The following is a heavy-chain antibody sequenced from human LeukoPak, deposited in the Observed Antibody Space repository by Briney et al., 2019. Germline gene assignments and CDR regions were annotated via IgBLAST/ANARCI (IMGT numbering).Heavy chain of an antibody. Sequence: SETLSLTCTVSGGSISSSGYYWGWIRQPPGKGLEWIGSGHYSGSTYYNPSLKSRVTISVDTSKNQFSLKLSSVTAADTAVYYCASLLYYDILTGYIAPGDYWGQGTLVTVSS. J-gene: IGHJ4*02. CDR2: GHYSGST. V-gene: IGHV4-39*07. CDR1: GGSISSSGYY. D-gene: IGHD3-9*01. CDR3: ASLLYYDILTGYIAPGDY.